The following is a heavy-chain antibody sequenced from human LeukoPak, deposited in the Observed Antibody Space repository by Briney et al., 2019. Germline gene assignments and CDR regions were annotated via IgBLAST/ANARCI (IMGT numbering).Heavy chain of an antibody. V-gene: IGHV4-59*01. J-gene: IGHJ4*02. Sequence: SETLSLTCTVSGGSITSYYWSWMRQPPGKGLEWIGYIYYSGSTNYNPSLKSRVTISVDTSKNQFSLKLSSVTAADTAVYYCAKGGSYTAVLLNYWGQGTLVTVSS. D-gene: IGHD5-18*01. CDR3: AKGGSYTAVLLNY. CDR1: GGSITSYY. CDR2: IYYSGST.